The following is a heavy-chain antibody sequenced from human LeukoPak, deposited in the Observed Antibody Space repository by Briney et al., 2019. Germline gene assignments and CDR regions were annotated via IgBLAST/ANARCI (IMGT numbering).Heavy chain of an antibody. V-gene: IGHV3-23*01. J-gene: IGHJ4*02. CDR1: GFMFSSYA. Sequence: GGSLRLSCAASGFMFSSYAMTWVRQAPGKGLEWVSSIGGSGDRPYYADSVKGRFTIPRDTSKNTLYLQMNSLRTEDTAIYYCAKCASRSVAGRDSWGQGTLVTVFS. D-gene: IGHD6-19*01. CDR3: AKCASRSVAGRDS. CDR2: IGGSGDRP.